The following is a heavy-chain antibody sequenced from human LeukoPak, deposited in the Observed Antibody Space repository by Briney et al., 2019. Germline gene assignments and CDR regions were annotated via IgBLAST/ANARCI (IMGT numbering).Heavy chain of an antibody. J-gene: IGHJ4*02. Sequence: GASVKVSCKASGGTFSSYAISWVRQAPGQGLEWMGGIIPIFGTANYAQKFQGRVTITADESTSTAYMELSSLRSEDTAVYYCARAGGGYVAGYPAYYFDYWGQGTLVTVSS. D-gene: IGHD6-19*01. V-gene: IGHV1-69*13. CDR3: ARAGGGYVAGYPAYYFDY. CDR2: IIPIFGTA. CDR1: GGTFSSYA.